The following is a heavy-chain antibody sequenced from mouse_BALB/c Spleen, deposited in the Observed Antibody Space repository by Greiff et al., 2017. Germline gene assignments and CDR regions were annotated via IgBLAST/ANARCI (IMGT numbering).Heavy chain of an antibody. Sequence: QVQLQQSGAELVRPGASVTLSCKASGYTFTDYEMHWVKQTPVHGLEWIGAIDPETGGTAYNQKFKGKATLTADKSSSTAYMELRSLTSEDSAVYYCLVWLRRGFAYWGQGTLVTVSA. V-gene: IGHV1-15*01. CDR2: IDPETGGT. CDR3: LVWLRRGFAY. J-gene: IGHJ3*01. CDR1: GYTFTDYE. D-gene: IGHD2-2*01.